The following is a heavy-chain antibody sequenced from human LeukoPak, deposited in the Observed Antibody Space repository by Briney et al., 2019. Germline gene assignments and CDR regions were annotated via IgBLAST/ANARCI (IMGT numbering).Heavy chain of an antibody. CDR2: IYYSGST. J-gene: IGHJ4*02. CDR1: GGSISSYD. D-gene: IGHD3-22*01. Sequence: PSETPSLTCTVSGGSISSYDWSWIRQPPGNGLEWIGYIYYSGSTNYNPSLKSRVTISVDTSKNQFSLKLSSVTAADTAVYYCARDSGYYDSSGSYDYWGQGTLVTVSS. V-gene: IGHV4-59*01. CDR3: ARDSGYYDSSGSYDY.